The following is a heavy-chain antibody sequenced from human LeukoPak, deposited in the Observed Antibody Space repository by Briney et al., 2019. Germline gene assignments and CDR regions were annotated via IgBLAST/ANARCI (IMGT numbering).Heavy chain of an antibody. CDR2: ISYDGSNK. D-gene: IGHD3-10*01. Sequence: PGGSLRLSCAASGFTFSSYAMHWVRQAPGKGLEWVAVISYDGSNKYYADSVKGRFTISRDNSKNTLYLQMNSLRAEDTAVYYCARERGRGGPALYYFDYWGQGTLVTVSS. CDR1: GFTFSSYA. V-gene: IGHV3-30-3*01. CDR3: ARERGRGGPALYYFDY. J-gene: IGHJ4*02.